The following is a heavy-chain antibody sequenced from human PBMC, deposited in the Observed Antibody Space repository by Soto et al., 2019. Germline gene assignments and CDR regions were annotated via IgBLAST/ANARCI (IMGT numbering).Heavy chain of an antibody. V-gene: IGHV4-34*01. D-gene: IGHD3-10*01. J-gene: IGHJ6*02. Sequence: PSETLSLTCAVYGGSFSGYYWSWIRQPPGKGLEWIGEINHSGSTNYNPSLKSRVTISVDTSKNQFSLKLSSVTAADTAVYYCARGRYYYGPGSYLVDYYYYGMDVWGQGTTVTVSS. CDR2: INHSGST. CDR1: GGSFSGYY. CDR3: ARGRYYYGPGSYLVDYYYYGMDV.